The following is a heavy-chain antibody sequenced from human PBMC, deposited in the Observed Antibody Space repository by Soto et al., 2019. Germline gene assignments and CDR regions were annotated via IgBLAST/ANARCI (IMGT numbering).Heavy chain of an antibody. CDR1: GYNFASYW. CDR3: ARRYCSSASCPRNYYGMDV. D-gene: IGHD2-2*01. V-gene: IGHV5-10-1*01. CDR2: IDPIDSYT. Sequence: LKISCQGSGYNFASYWISWVRQMPGKGLEWMGRIDPIDSYTNYSPSFQGHVTISADKSISTAYLQWSSLKASDTAMYYCARRYCSSASCPRNYYGMDVWGQGTTVTVSS. J-gene: IGHJ6*02.